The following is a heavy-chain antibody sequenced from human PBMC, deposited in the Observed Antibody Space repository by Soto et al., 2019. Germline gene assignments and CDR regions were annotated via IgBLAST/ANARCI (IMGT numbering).Heavy chain of an antibody. CDR2: IDPSDSYT. Sequence: ISCKGSGYSFTSYWISWVRQMPGKGLEWTGRIDPSDSYTNYSPSFQGHVTISADKSISTAYLQWSSLKASDTAMYYCARPVVAAMDVWGQGTTVTVSS. D-gene: IGHD2-15*01. CDR3: ARPVVAAMDV. J-gene: IGHJ6*02. V-gene: IGHV5-10-1*01. CDR1: GYSFTSYW.